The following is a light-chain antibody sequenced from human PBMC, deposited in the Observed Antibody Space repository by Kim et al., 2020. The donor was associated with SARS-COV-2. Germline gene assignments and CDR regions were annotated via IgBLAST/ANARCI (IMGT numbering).Light chain of an antibody. CDR2: SNN. CDR1: SSNIGSNY. V-gene: IGLV1-47*02. CDR3: AAWDDSLSGV. J-gene: IGLJ3*02. Sequence: ELTQPPSASGTPGQRVTISCSGSSSNIGSNYVYWYQQLPGTAPKLLIYSNNQRPSGVPDRFSGSKSGTSASLAISGLRSEDEADYYCAAWDDSLSGVFGGGTKLTVL.